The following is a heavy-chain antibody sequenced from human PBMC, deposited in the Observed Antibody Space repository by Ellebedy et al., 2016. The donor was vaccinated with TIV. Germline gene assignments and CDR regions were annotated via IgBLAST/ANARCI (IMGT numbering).Heavy chain of an antibody. D-gene: IGHD2-8*02. CDR2: IYYSGST. CDR1: GGSISSGGYY. J-gene: IGHJ4*02. CDR3: ARDLSLPGYWYDY. Sequence: MPSETLSLTCTVSGGSISSGGYYWISIRQHPGKGLEWIGYIYYSGSTYYNPSLKSRVTISVDTSKNQFSLKLSSVTAADTAVYYCARDLSLPGYWYDYWGQGTLVTVSS. V-gene: IGHV4-31*03.